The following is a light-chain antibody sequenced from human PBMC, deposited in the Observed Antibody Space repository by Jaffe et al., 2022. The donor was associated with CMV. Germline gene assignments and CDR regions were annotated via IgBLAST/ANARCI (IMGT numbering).Light chain of an antibody. CDR1: QSVSSNY. V-gene: IGKV3-20*01. CDR3: QQYGDSLT. CDR2: GAS. J-gene: IGKJ5*01. Sequence: EMVLTQSPGTLSLSPGERATLSCRASQSVSSNYLAWYQQRPGQAPRLLIYGASIRATGIPDRFSGSGSRTDFTLTISRLEPEDFAVFYCQQYGDSLTFGQGTRLEIK.